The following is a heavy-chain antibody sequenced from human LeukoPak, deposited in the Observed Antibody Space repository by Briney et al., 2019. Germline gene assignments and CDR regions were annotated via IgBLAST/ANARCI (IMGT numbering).Heavy chain of an antibody. CDR3: AIRTSRGGSGSSYFDS. V-gene: IGHV1-8*01. D-gene: IGHD3-10*01. CDR2: MNPNSGNT. J-gene: IGHJ4*02. Sequence: ASVKVSCKASGYTFSSYDINWVRQAAGQGPEWMGWMNPNSGNTAYAQNFQGRVIMIRNTSISTAYMELSSLRFEDTAVLYCAIRTSRGGSGSSYFDSWGQGTLVTVSS. CDR1: GYTFSSYD.